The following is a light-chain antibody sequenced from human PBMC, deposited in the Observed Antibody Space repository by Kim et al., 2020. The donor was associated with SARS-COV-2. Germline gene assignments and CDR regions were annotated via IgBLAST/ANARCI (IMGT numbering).Light chain of an antibody. V-gene: IGKV1-27*01. CDR1: QGISNY. CDR2: AAS. J-gene: IGKJ4*01. Sequence: VGERVPITYRASQGISNYLAWYQQKPGTVPKLLIYAASTLHSGVPSRFSGSRSGTDFTLTISSLQPEDVATYYCQKYDSAPQGLTFAGGTKVDIK. CDR3: QKYDSAPQGLT.